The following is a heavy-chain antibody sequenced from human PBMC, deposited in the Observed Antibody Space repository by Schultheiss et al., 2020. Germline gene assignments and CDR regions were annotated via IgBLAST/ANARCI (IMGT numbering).Heavy chain of an antibody. J-gene: IGHJ6*02. D-gene: IGHD4-11*01. Sequence: GGSLRLSCAASGFTFSDYYMSWIRQAPGKGLEWVSYISSSGSTIYYADSVKGRFTISRDNAKNTLYLQMNSLRAGDTAVYYCAREYVDSNYGHGMDVWGQGTTVTGYS. V-gene: IGHV3-11*04. CDR1: GFTFSDYY. CDR3: AREYVDSNYGHGMDV. CDR2: ISSSGSTI.